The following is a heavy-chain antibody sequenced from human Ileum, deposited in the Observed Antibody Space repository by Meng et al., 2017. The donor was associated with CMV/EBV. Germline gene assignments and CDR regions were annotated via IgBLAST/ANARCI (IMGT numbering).Heavy chain of an antibody. CDR1: GSAFSDYY. V-gene: IGHV4-34*01. D-gene: IGHD3-3*01. CDR3: ARASPQRRFLSY. J-gene: IGHJ4*02. CDR2: INHRGNT. Sequence: VQLQQWGAGLLKSSETLSLMCAVQGSAFSDYYWTWIRQFPGKGLEWIGEINHRGNTNYNPSLKSRVTISIDTSRNQFSLKLTSVTATDKAVYYCARASPQRRFLSYWGQGTLVTVFS.